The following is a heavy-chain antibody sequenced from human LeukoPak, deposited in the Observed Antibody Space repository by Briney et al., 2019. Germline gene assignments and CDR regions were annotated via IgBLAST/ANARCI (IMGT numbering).Heavy chain of an antibody. J-gene: IGHJ3*02. Sequence: PSETLSLTCTASGGSIRSYYWSWIRQPPGKGLEWIGYIYYSGSTNYNPSLKSRVSISVDTSKNQFSLKLSSVTAADTAIYYCARRVGHSYGVTGAGAFDIWGQGTMVTVSS. CDR2: IYYSGST. CDR1: GGSIRSYY. V-gene: IGHV4-59*01. D-gene: IGHD5-18*01. CDR3: ARRVGHSYGVTGAGAFDI.